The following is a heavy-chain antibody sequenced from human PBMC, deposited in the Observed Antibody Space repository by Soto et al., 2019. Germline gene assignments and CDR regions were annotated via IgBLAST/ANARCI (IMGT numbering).Heavy chain of an antibody. CDR2: IWYDGSNK. J-gene: IGHJ6*02. CDR3: AREAVVTPDRVGYGMDV. D-gene: IGHD2-21*02. Sequence: QVQLVESGGGVVQPGRSLRLSCAASGFTFSSYGMHWVRQAPGKGLEWVAVIWYDGSNKYYADSVKGRFTISRDNSKNTLYLQMNSLRAEDTAVYYCAREAVVTPDRVGYGMDVWGQGTTVTVSS. CDR1: GFTFSSYG. V-gene: IGHV3-33*01.